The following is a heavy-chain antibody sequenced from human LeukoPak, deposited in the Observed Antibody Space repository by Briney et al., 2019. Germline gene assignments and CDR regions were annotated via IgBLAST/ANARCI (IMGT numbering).Heavy chain of an antibody. V-gene: IGHV4-59*12. CDR2: TYYSGRT. CDR1: GGSISSYY. J-gene: IGHJ3*02. Sequence: KPSETLSLTCTVSGGSISSYYWSWIRQPPGKGLEWIGYTYYSGRTDHNPSLKSRVTISVDTPKNHFSLTLSSVTAADTAVYYCARSDGYGLVGIWGQGTMVTVSS. D-gene: IGHD3-10*01. CDR3: ARSDGYGLVGI.